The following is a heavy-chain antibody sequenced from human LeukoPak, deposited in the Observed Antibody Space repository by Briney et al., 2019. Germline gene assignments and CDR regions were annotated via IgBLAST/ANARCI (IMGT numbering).Heavy chain of an antibody. CDR1: GFTFSTYE. V-gene: IGHV3-48*03. D-gene: IGHD3-3*01. CDR2: ISSSGSTI. Sequence: GGSLRLSCAASGFTFSTYEMKWVRQAPGKGLEWVSYISSSGSTIYYADSVKGRFTISRDNAKNSLYLQMNSLRAEDTAVYYCARAQNYDFWSGYSHYYYYYMDVWGKGTTVTVSS. J-gene: IGHJ6*03. CDR3: ARAQNYDFWSGYSHYYYYYMDV.